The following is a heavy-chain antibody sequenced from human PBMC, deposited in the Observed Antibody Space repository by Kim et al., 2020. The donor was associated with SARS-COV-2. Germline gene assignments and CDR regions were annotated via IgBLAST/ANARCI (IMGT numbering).Heavy chain of an antibody. J-gene: IGHJ6*02. Sequence: GGSLRLSCAASGFTFSSYSINWVRQAPGKGLEWVSYISSSSDTIYYADSVKGRFTISRDNANNSVYLQMNSLGDDDTAVYYCTASPLYYGMDAWGQGTTVTVSS. CDR2: ISSSSDTI. CDR3: TASPLYYGMDA. CDR1: GFTFSSYS. D-gene: IGHD2-21*02. V-gene: IGHV3-48*02.